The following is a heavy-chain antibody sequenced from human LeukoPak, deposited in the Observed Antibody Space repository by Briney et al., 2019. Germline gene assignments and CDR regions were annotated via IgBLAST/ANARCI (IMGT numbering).Heavy chain of an antibody. CDR3: ARGYYYDSSGPIDY. Sequence: PGGSLRLSCAASGFTVSSNYMSWVRQAPGKGLEWVSVIYSGGSTYYADSVKGRFTISRDNSKNTLYLQMNSLRAEDTAVYYCARGYYYDSSGPIDYWGQGTLVTVSS. D-gene: IGHD3-22*01. CDR1: GFTVSSNY. V-gene: IGHV3-53*05. CDR2: IYSGGST. J-gene: IGHJ4*02.